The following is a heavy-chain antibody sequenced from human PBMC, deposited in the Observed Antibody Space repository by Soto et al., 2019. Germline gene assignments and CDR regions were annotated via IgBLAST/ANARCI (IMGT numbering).Heavy chain of an antibody. V-gene: IGHV3-13*01. Sequence: PGGSLRLSCAASGFTFSSYDIRWVRQVPGRGLEWVSAIGTAGDTYYSASVKGRFTISRENGKNSLFLQMNSLRADDTAVYYCARGALGFHYWXQGTLVTSPQ. CDR3: ARGALGFHY. CDR1: GFTFSSYD. CDR2: IGTAGDT. J-gene: IGHJ4*02.